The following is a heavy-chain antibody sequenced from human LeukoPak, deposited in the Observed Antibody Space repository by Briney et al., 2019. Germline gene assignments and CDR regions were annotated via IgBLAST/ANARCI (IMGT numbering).Heavy chain of an antibody. V-gene: IGHV3-49*03. CDR3: ARGVPKTSYYYYYYMDV. CDR2: IRSKAYGGTT. Sequence: GGSLRLSCTASGFTFGDYAMSWFRQAPGKGLEWVGFIRSKAYGGTTEYAASVKGRFTISRDDSKSIAYLQMNSLKTEDTAVYYCARGVPKTSYYYYYYMDVWGKGTTVTVSS. CDR1: GFTFGDYA. D-gene: IGHD4-11*01. J-gene: IGHJ6*03.